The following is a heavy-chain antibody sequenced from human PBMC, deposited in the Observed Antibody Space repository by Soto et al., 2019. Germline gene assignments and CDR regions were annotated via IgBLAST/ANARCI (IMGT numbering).Heavy chain of an antibody. CDR1: GGTFSSYA. J-gene: IGHJ6*02. Sequence: ASVKVSCKASGGTFSSYAISWVRQAPGQGLEWMGGIIPIFGTANYAQKFQGRVTITADKSTSTSYMELSSLRSEDTAVYYCAKTTYYDFWSGYFGAPNYYGMDVWGQGTTVTVSS. D-gene: IGHD3-3*01. V-gene: IGHV1-69*06. CDR2: IIPIFGTA. CDR3: AKTTYYDFWSGYFGAPNYYGMDV.